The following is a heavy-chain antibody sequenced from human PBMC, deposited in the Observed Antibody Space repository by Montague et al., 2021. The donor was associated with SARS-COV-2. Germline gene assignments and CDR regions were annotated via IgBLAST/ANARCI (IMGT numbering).Heavy chain of an antibody. Sequence: SETLSLTCAVSGDSIMTTDCWSWVRQPPGKGLEWIGEIYQGASTNYNPSLKSRVTMSADRSKNQVSLELYSVTAADTALYYCVRAGGFHNRPPVWGQGALVIVSS. CDR3: VRAGGFHNRPPV. J-gene: IGHJ4*02. D-gene: IGHD4-23*01. V-gene: IGHV4-4*02. CDR2: IYQGAST. CDR1: GDSIMTTDC.